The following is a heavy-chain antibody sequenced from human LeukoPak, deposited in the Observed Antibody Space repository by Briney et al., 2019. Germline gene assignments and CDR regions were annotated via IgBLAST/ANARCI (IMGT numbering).Heavy chain of an antibody. Sequence: SETLSLTCTVSGGSISSGDYYWSWIRQPPGKGLEWIGYIYYSGSTYYNPSLKSRVTISVDTSKNQFSLKLSSVTAADTAVYYCAREEQGIYAFDIWGQGTMVTVSS. D-gene: IGHD1-26*01. V-gene: IGHV4-30-4*01. CDR1: GGSISSGDYY. CDR3: AREEQGIYAFDI. CDR2: IYYSGST. J-gene: IGHJ3*02.